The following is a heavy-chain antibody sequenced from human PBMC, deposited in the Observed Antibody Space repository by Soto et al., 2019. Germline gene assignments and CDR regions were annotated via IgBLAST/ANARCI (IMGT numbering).Heavy chain of an antibody. J-gene: IGHJ4*02. CDR3: ARELPYYVSSDSYHDY. Sequence: SQTLSLTCAISGDSVSGNSAAWNWIRQSPSRGLERLGRTYYRSRWYNDYAVSVKSRITVTPDTSKNQFSLHLNSVTPEDTAVYYCARELPYYVSSDSYHDYCGQRARFPVSS. V-gene: IGHV6-1*01. D-gene: IGHD3-16*01. CDR2: TYYRSRWYN. CDR1: GDSVSGNSAA.